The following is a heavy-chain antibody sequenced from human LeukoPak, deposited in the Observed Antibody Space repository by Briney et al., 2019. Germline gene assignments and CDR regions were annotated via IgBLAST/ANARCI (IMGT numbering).Heavy chain of an antibody. CDR1: GGSISTYY. CDR2: IYTGGYT. Sequence: PSETLSLTCTVSGGSISTYYRNWIRQPAGKGLEWIGRIYTGGYTNYNPSVKSRVTMSVDTSKNQFSLKLSSVTAADTAVYYCATDCSGSSCYPAGFDYWGQGILVTVSS. D-gene: IGHD2-15*01. J-gene: IGHJ4*02. CDR3: ATDCSGSSCYPAGFDY. V-gene: IGHV4-4*07.